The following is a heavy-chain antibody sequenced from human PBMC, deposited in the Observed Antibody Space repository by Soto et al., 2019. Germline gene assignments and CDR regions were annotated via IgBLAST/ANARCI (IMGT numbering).Heavy chain of an antibody. CDR2: IYPGDSDT. CDR3: ARLTSYGSGSYYKNHDAFDI. D-gene: IGHD3-10*01. V-gene: IGHV5-51*01. Sequence: PGESLKISCKGSGYSFTSYWIGWVRQMPGKGLEWMGIIYPGDSDTRYSPSFQGQVTISADKSISTAYLQWSSLKASDTAMYYCARLTSYGSGSYYKNHDAFDIWAQGKMVT. CDR1: GYSFTSYW. J-gene: IGHJ3*02.